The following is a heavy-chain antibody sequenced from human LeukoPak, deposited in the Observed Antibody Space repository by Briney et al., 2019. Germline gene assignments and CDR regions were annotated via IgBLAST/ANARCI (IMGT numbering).Heavy chain of an antibody. Sequence: SETLSLTCTVSGGSISSSSYYWGWIRQPPGKGLEWIGSIYYSGSTYYNPSLKSRVTISVDTSKNQFSLKLSSVTAADTAVYYCARHCEYYGSGSYCWFDPWGQGTLVTVSS. J-gene: IGHJ5*02. V-gene: IGHV4-39*01. D-gene: IGHD3-10*01. CDR1: GGSISSSSYY. CDR2: IYYSGST. CDR3: ARHCEYYGSGSYCWFDP.